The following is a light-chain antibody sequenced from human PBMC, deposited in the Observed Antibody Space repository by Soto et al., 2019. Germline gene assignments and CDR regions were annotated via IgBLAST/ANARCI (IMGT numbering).Light chain of an antibody. CDR2: EVS. CDR1: SSDVGGYNY. CDR3: ISYTSSSSSYV. Sequence: QSVLTQPASVSGSPGQSITISCAGTSSDVGGYNYVSWYQQHPGKAPKLMIYEVSNRPSGVSNRFSGSKSGNTASLTISGLQAEDEADSYCISYTSSSSSYVFGTGTKVTVL. J-gene: IGLJ1*01. V-gene: IGLV2-14*01.